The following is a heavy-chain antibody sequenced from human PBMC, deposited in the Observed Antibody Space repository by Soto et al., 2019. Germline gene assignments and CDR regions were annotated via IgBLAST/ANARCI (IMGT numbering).Heavy chain of an antibody. J-gene: IGHJ4*02. CDR2: ISWNSGSI. CDR1: GFTFDDYA. CDR3: AKGVSGDSGPYYFDY. D-gene: IGHD2-21*02. Sequence: EVQLVESGGGLVQPGRSLRLSCAASGFTFDDYAMHWVRQAPGKGLEWVSGISWNSGSIGYADSVKGRFTISRDNAKNSLYLQMNSLRAEDTALYYCAKGVSGDSGPYYFDYWGQGTLVTVSS. V-gene: IGHV3-9*01.